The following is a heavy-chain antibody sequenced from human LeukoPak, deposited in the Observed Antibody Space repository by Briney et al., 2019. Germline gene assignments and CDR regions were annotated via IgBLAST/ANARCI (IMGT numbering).Heavy chain of an antibody. CDR3: ARDFCSGGTCYNNWFDP. D-gene: IGHD2-15*01. CDR2: LNPDSGDT. Sequence: GASVKVSCKASGYIFSNYDLNWVRQAPGQGLEWMGWLNPDSGDTGYAQKFQGRVTITRDTSISTVYLEVSRLDSEDTAVYYCARDFCSGGTCYNNWFDPWGQGTLITVSS. J-gene: IGHJ5*02. CDR1: GYIFSNYD. V-gene: IGHV1-8*03.